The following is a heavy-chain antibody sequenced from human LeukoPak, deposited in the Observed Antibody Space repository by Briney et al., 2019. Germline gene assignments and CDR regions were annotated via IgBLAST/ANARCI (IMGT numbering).Heavy chain of an antibody. V-gene: IGHV3-74*01. CDR1: GFTFSSYW. D-gene: IGHD3-22*01. CDR3: AKKRSYYDSSGYWPDS. Sequence: PGGSLRLSCAASGFTFSSYWMHWVRQAPGKGLVWVSRINTDAISTTYADSVKGRFTISRDNAKNTLYLQMNSLRAEDTAVYYCAKKRSYYDSSGYWPDSWDQGTLVTVSS. J-gene: IGHJ4*02. CDR2: INTDAIST.